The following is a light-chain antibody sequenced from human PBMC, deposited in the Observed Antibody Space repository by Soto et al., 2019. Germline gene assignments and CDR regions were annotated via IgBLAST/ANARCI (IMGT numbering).Light chain of an antibody. Sequence: EIVLTQSPGSLSLSPGERATLSCRASQTIVGTYLAWYQQKPGQAPRLLIYGASSRASGIPDRFSGGGSGTDFTLTITRLEPEDSAGYYCQLGGFGQGTKVEIQ. V-gene: IGKV3-20*01. CDR1: QTIVGTY. CDR3: QLGG. J-gene: IGKJ1*01. CDR2: GAS.